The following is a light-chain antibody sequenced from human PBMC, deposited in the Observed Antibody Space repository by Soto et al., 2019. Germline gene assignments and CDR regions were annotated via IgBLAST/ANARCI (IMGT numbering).Light chain of an antibody. CDR2: DVS. V-gene: IGLV2-14*03. Sequence: QSALTQPASVSGSPGQSITISCTGTSSDVGYYNYVSWYQQLPGKAPNLMIYDVSNRPSGVSNRFSGSKSGNTASLTISGLQAEDEADYYCSSQGASSTLVFGGGTKGPS. CDR3: SSQGASSTLV. CDR1: SSDVGYYNY. J-gene: IGLJ2*01.